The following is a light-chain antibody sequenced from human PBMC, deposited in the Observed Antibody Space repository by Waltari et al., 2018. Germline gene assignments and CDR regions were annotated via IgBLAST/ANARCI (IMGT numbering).Light chain of an antibody. CDR3: QQYYSTPWT. Sequence: DIVMTQSPDSLAVSLGERATINCKSSQGLLYKSNNKNYLAWYQQKPGQPPKLLIYWASTRGSGVPDRFSGSGSGTDFTLTISSLQAEDVAVYYCQQYYSTPWTFGQGTKVEVK. CDR2: WAS. V-gene: IGKV4-1*01. CDR1: QGLLYKSNNKNY. J-gene: IGKJ1*01.